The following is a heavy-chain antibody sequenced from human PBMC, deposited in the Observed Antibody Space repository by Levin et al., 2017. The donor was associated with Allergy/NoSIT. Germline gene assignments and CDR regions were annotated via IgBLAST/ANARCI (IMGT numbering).Heavy chain of an antibody. Sequence: ASVKVSCKASGYTFTDYYVHWVRQVPGQGLEWMGWIIPNSGVTNYAQNFQGRVTMTRDTSISTAYMEVTRLTSDDTAMYYCAREGEEHLVPDHWGQGTLVIVSS. CDR2: IIPNSGVT. V-gene: IGHV1-2*02. D-gene: IGHD6-13*01. CDR1: GYTFTDYY. CDR3: AREGEEHLVPDH. J-gene: IGHJ4*02.